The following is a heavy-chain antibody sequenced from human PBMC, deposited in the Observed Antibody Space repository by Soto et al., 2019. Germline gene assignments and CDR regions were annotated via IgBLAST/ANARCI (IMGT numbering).Heavy chain of an antibody. CDR1: GYTFTSYG. Sequence: QVQLVQSGAEVKKPGASVKVSCKASGYTFTSYGISWVRQAPGQGLEWMGWISAYNGNTNYAQKLQGRVTMTTDTSTSTADMELRSLRAEDTAVYCCAGGHAAFYVSSGYYTGHYFDYWGQGTLVTVSS. D-gene: IGHD3-22*01. J-gene: IGHJ4*02. CDR2: ISAYNGNT. V-gene: IGHV1-18*01. CDR3: AGGHAAFYVSSGYYTGHYFDY.